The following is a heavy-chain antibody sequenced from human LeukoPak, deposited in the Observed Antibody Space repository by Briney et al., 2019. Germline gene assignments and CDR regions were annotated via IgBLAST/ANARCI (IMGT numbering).Heavy chain of an antibody. CDR1: GFNFDDFA. D-gene: IGHD6-19*01. CDR3: AKDTDCQWLEN. CDR2: ISGNGGST. V-gene: IGHV3-43*02. Sequence: PGGSLRLSCAASGFNFDDFAMHWVRQAPGKGLQWVSLISGNGGSTFYADSVKGRFIISRDNSKNSLYLQMNSLRTEDTALYYCAKDTDCQWLENWGQGTLVTVSS. J-gene: IGHJ4*02.